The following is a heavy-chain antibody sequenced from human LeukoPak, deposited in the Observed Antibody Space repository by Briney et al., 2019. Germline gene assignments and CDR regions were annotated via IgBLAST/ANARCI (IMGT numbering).Heavy chain of an antibody. CDR1: GFTFSSYT. D-gene: IGHD3-3*01. Sequence: PGGSLRLSCAASGFTFSSYTMNWVRQAPGKGLEWVSYISSSSSTIYYADSVKGRFTISRDNAKNSLYLQMNSLRAEDTAVYYCANVGSYYDFWSGYHPLDYWGQGTLVTVSS. CDR3: ANVGSYYDFWSGYHPLDY. CDR2: ISSSSSTI. J-gene: IGHJ4*02. V-gene: IGHV3-48*04.